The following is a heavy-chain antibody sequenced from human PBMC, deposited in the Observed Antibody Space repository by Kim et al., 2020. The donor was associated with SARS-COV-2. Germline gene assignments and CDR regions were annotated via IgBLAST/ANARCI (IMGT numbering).Heavy chain of an antibody. J-gene: IGHJ3*02. V-gene: IGHV4-39*01. Sequence: SSPSLTSRLTISIDTSRNKDSLKLNSVTAADTGVYYCARLQGRGYDAFDIWGQGTMVTVSS. D-gene: IGHD3-10*01. CDR3: ARLQGRGYDAFDI.